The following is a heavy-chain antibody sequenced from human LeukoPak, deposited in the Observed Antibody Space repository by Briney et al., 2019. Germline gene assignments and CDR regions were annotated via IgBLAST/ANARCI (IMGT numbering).Heavy chain of an antibody. Sequence: PGGSLKLSCAASGFTFSSYWMHWVRQAPGKGLVWVSRINNDGSSTSYADSVKGRFAISRDNAKNSLYLEMTSLRAEDTAVYYCAKDSPSRTATTEVPVDYWGQGTLVTVSS. V-gene: IGHV3-74*01. D-gene: IGHD1/OR15-1a*01. J-gene: IGHJ4*02. CDR1: GFTFSSYW. CDR2: INNDGSST. CDR3: AKDSPSRTATTEVPVDY.